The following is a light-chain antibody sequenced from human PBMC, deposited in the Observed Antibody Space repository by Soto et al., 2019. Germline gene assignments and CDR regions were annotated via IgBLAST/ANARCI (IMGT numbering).Light chain of an antibody. CDR3: CSYAGNFVKV. J-gene: IGLJ1*01. CDR2: DVN. Sequence: QSVLTQPRSVSGSPGQSVTISCTGTSSDVGGYNYVSWYQQYPDKAPKLIISDVNKRPSGVPDRFSGSKSGNTASLTISGLQAEDEADYYCCSYAGNFVKVFGTGTQLTVL. V-gene: IGLV2-11*01. CDR1: SSDVGGYNY.